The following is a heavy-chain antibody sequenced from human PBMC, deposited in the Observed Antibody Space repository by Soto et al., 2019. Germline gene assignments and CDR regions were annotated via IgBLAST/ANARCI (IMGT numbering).Heavy chain of an antibody. Sequence: QVQLVQSGAEVKKPGASVKVSCKASGYTFTGYYMHWVRQAPGQGLEWMGWINPNSGGTNSAEKFHGRVTMTRDASISTADMELRRLGSDDTAVDVCARDHEHWNDGSCYYNGMDVWGQGTTVTVAS. J-gene: IGHJ6*02. CDR1: GYTFTGYY. V-gene: IGHV1-2*02. CDR2: INPNSGGT. D-gene: IGHD2-15*01. CDR3: ARDHEHWNDGSCYYNGMDV.